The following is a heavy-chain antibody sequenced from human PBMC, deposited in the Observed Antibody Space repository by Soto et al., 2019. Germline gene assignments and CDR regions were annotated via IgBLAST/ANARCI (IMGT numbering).Heavy chain of an antibody. V-gene: IGHV3-49*03. J-gene: IGHJ4*02. D-gene: IGHD1-26*01. CDR3: TRRYSGSYSGYFDY. CDR2: IRSKAYGGTT. Sequence: GGSLRLSCTASGFTFGDYAMSWFRQAPGKGLEWVGFIRSKAYGGTTEYAASVKGRFTISRDDSKSIAYLQMNSLKTEDTAVYYCTRRYSGSYSGYFDYWGQGTLVTVSS. CDR1: GFTFGDYA.